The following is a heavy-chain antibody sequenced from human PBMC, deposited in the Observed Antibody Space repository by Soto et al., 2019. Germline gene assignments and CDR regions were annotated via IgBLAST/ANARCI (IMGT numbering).Heavy chain of an antibody. D-gene: IGHD4-17*01. J-gene: IGHJ4*02. Sequence: PSETLSLTCTVSGGTISSYYWSWIRQPPGKGLEWIGYIYYSGSTNYNPSLKSRVTISVDTSKNQFSLKLSSVTAADTAVYYCARLGDYGDYLSHFDYWGQGTLVTVSS. CDR1: GGTISSYY. CDR3: ARLGDYGDYLSHFDY. V-gene: IGHV4-59*08. CDR2: IYYSGST.